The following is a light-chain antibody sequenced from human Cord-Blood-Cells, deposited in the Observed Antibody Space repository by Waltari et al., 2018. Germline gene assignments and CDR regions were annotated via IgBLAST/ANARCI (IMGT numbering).Light chain of an antibody. CDR1: SSDVGGYNY. Sequence: QSALTQPRPVSGSPGQSVTISCTGTSSDVGGYNYVSRYQQHPGKAPKLMIYDVSKRPAVVPDRFSGSKSGNTGSLTISGLQAEDEADYYCCSYAGSYTVFGGGTKLTVL. CDR2: DVS. CDR3: CSYAGSYTV. V-gene: IGLV2-11*01. J-gene: IGLJ2*01.